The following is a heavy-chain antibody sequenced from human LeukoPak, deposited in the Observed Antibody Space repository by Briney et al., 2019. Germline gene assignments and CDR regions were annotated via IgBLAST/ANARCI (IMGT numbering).Heavy chain of an antibody. D-gene: IGHD3-16*02. CDR1: GFTFSSYA. V-gene: IGHV3-23*01. Sequence: PGGSLRLSCAASGFTFSSYAMSWVRQAPGKGLEWVSGISGSGGSTYYADSVKGRFTISRDNSKNTLYLQMNSLRAEDTAVYYCARYDYVWGSYRNPTAYYFDYWGQGTLVTVSS. CDR2: ISGSGGST. CDR3: ARYDYVWGSYRNPTAYYFDY. J-gene: IGHJ4*02.